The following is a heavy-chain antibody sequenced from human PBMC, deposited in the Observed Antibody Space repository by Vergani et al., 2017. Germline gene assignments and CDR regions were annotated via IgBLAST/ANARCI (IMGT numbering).Heavy chain of an antibody. CDR2: INTNTGNP. J-gene: IGHJ4*02. D-gene: IGHD3-3*01. CDR1: GYTFISYA. CDR3: ARGDFWSGYYGY. Sequence: QVQLVQSGSELKKPGASVKVSCKAPGYTFISYAMNWGGQVPGQGLEWVGWINTNTGNPTYAQGFTGRFAFSLETSVGTAYLKVSSLKAEDTAVYYCARGDFWSGYYGYWGQGTLVTVSS. V-gene: IGHV7-4-1*02.